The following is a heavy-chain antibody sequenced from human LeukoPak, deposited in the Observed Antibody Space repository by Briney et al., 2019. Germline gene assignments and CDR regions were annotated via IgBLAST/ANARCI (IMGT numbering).Heavy chain of an antibody. D-gene: IGHD6-19*01. J-gene: IGHJ4*02. CDR1: GFTFSSYS. CDR2: IYYSGST. CDR3: ARVPRLAVAGTGFDY. Sequence: GSLRLSCAASGFTFSSYSMHWIRQPPGKGLEWIGSIYYSGSTYYNPSLKSRVTISVDTSKNQFSLKLSSVTAADTAVYYCARVPRLAVAGTGFDYWGQGTLVTVSS. V-gene: IGHV4-39*07.